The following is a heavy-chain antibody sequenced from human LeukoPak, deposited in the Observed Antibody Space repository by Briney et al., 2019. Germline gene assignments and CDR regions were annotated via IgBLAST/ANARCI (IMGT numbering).Heavy chain of an antibody. Sequence: SETLSLTCAVSGGSISSSNWWGWVRQPPGKGLEWIGEIYHSGSPNYNPSLKSRVIISVDKSRNHFSLNLSSVTAADTAVYYCARVNINNWHSCDYWGQGTLVTVSS. D-gene: IGHD1-1*01. CDR3: ARVNINNWHSCDY. CDR1: GGSISSSNW. CDR2: IYHSGSP. J-gene: IGHJ4*02. V-gene: IGHV4-4*02.